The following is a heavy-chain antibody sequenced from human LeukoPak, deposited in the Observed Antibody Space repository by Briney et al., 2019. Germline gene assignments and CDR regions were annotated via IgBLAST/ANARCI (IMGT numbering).Heavy chain of an antibody. CDR1: GGSINRCY. CDR2: IYYSGST. J-gene: IGHJ4*02. V-gene: IGHV4-59*08. CDR3: ARHSTGDYSNPHFDY. Sequence: SETLSLTCSVSGGSINRCYWSWIRQPPGKGLEGIGYIYYSGSTNYNPSLKSRVIISVDTFKNQFSLKLSAVTAADTAVYYCARHSTGDYSNPHFDYWGQGTLVTVSS. D-gene: IGHD4-11*01.